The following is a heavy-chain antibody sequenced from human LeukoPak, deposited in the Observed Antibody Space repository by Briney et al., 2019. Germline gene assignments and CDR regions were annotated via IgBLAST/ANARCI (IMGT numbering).Heavy chain of an antibody. Sequence: PGGSLRLSCAASGFTFSSYSMNWVRQAPGKGLEWVSYISSSSSTIYHADSVKGRFTISRDNAKNSLYLQMNSLRDEDTAVYYCARDLWDYYDSSGYPDAFDIWGQGTMVTVSS. J-gene: IGHJ3*02. V-gene: IGHV3-48*02. CDR2: ISSSSSTI. CDR1: GFTFSSYS. CDR3: ARDLWDYYDSSGYPDAFDI. D-gene: IGHD3-22*01.